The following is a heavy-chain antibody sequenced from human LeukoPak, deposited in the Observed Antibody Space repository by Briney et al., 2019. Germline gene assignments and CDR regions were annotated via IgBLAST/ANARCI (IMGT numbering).Heavy chain of an antibody. CDR2: IYYSGSA. CDR3: ARQTGGTSSIAD. CDR1: GGSISSSNYY. J-gene: IGHJ4*02. D-gene: IGHD6-6*01. Sequence: SETLSLTCTVSGGSISSSNYYCVWIRQPPGKGLEWVGSIYYSGSAYFDPSLRSRVTLSVDTSKNHFSLKLSSVTAADTAVYYCARQTGGTSSIADWGQGTLVTVSS. V-gene: IGHV4-39*01.